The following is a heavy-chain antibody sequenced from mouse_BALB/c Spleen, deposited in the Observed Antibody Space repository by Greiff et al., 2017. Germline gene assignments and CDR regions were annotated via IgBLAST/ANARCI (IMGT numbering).Heavy chain of an antibody. J-gene: IGHJ4*01. CDR2: IRLKSNNYAT. D-gene: IGHD2-14*01. V-gene: IGHV6-6*02. CDR3: TRSRRYDEGYAMDY. CDR1: GFTFSNYW. Sequence: DVKLVESGGGLVQPGGSMKLSCVASGFTFSNYWMNWVRQSPEKGLEWVAEIRLKSNNYATHYAESVKGRFTISRDDSKSSVYLQMNNLRAEDTGIYYCTRSRRYDEGYAMDYWGQGTSVTVSS.